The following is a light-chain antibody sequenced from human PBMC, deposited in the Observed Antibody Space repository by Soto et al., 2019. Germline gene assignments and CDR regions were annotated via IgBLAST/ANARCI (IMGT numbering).Light chain of an antibody. CDR1: QSVSSY. CDR2: DAS. J-gene: IGKJ4*01. V-gene: IGKV3-11*01. Sequence: EIVLTQSPATLSLSPGERATLSCRASQSVSSYLAWYQQKPGQAPRLLSYDASNRATGIPARFSGSVSGTDFTLTISSLEPEDFAVYYCQQRSNWTPVGLTFGGGTKVEIK. CDR3: QQRSNWTPVGLT.